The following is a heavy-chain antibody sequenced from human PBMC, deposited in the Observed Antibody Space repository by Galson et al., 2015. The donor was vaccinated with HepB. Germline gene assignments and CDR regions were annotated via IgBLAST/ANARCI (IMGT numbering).Heavy chain of an antibody. CDR2: IIPIFGTA. Sequence: SVKVSCKASGGTFSSYAISWVRQAPGQGLEWMGGIIPIFGTANYAQKFQGRVTITADESTSTAYMELSSLRSEDTAVYYCARAHPANIAAAGTYWYFDLWGRGTLVTVSS. V-gene: IGHV1-69*13. CDR1: GGTFSSYA. CDR3: ARAHPANIAAAGTYWYFDL. D-gene: IGHD6-13*01. J-gene: IGHJ2*01.